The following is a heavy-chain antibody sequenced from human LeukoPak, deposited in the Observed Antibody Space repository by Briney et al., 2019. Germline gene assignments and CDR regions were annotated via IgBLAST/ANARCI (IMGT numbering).Heavy chain of an antibody. Sequence: GGSLRLSCAASGFTFSSYWMSWVRQAPGKGLVWVSRINSDGSSTSYADSVKGRFTISRDNAKNTLYLQMNSLRAEDTAVYYCASGSYYDSSGYYSRSFFDYWGQGTLVTVSS. V-gene: IGHV3-74*01. D-gene: IGHD3-22*01. CDR2: INSDGSST. CDR3: ASGSYYDSSGYYSRSFFDY. CDR1: GFTFSSYW. J-gene: IGHJ4*02.